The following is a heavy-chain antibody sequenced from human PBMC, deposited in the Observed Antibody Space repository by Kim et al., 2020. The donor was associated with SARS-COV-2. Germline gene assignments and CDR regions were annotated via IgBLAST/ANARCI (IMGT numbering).Heavy chain of an antibody. V-gene: IGHV3-30*18. CDR1: GFTFSSYG. Sequence: LSLTCAASGFTFSSYGMHWVRQAPGKGLEWVAVISYDGSNKYYADSVKGRFTISRDNSKNTLYLQMNSLRAEDTAVYYCAKTYSGSYIHYFDYWGQGTLVTVSS. D-gene: IGHD1-26*01. CDR2: ISYDGSNK. CDR3: AKTYSGSYIHYFDY. J-gene: IGHJ4*02.